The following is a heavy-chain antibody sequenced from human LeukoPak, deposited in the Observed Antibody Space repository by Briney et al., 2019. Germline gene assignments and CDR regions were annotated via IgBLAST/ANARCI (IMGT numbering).Heavy chain of an antibody. Sequence: GGSLRLSCAASGFTVSSNYMSWVRQAPGKGLEWVSIIYSGGSTFYADSVKGRFTISRDNSKNTLYLQMGSLRAEDMAVYYCARDWKGSFDYWGQGTLVTVSS. J-gene: IGHJ4*02. CDR1: GFTVSSNY. CDR3: ARDWKGSFDY. V-gene: IGHV3-53*05. D-gene: IGHD1-1*01. CDR2: IYSGGST.